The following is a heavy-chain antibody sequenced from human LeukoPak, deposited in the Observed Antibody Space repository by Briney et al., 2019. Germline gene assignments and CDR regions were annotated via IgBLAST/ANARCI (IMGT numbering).Heavy chain of an antibody. CDR3: ASSRWEPYYFDY. CDR1: GYTFTGYY. V-gene: IGHV1-2*02. D-gene: IGHD1-26*01. J-gene: IGHJ4*02. Sequence: ASVKVSCKASGYTFTGYYMHWVRQAPGQGLEWMGWIDPNSGGTNYTQKFQGRVTMTRDTSISTAYMVLNRLRSDDTAVYYCASSRWEPYYFDYWGQGTLVTVSS. CDR2: IDPNSGGT.